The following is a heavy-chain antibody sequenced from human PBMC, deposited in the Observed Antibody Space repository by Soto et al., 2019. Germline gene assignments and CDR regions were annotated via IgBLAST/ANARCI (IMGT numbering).Heavy chain of an antibody. J-gene: IGHJ5*02. CDR3: AREGSRSYQTNWFDP. Sequence: QVQLVQSGAEVKKPGASVKVSCKSSGYTFTSYGIHWVRQAPGQRLEWLGWISAYNGNTNYAQKFHGRVTMTTDTSTNTAHMELRSLRSDDTAMYYCAREGSRSYQTNWFDPWGQGTLVIVSS. D-gene: IGHD3-10*01. CDR2: ISAYNGNT. CDR1: GYTFTSYG. V-gene: IGHV1-18*01.